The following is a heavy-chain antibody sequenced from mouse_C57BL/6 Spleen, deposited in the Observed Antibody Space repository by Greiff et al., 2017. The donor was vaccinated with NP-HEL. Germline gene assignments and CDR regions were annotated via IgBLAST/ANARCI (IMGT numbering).Heavy chain of an antibody. CDR2: IDPSDSET. J-gene: IGHJ2*01. CDR3: AHMGNYGFDY. Sequence: QVHVKQPGAELVRPGSSVKLSCKASGYTFTSYWMHWVKQRPIQGLEWIGNIDPSDSETHYNQKFKDKATLTVDKSSSTAYMQLSSLTSEDSAVYYCAHMGNYGFDYWGQGTTLTVSS. CDR1: GYTFTSYW. D-gene: IGHD1-1*01. V-gene: IGHV1-52*01.